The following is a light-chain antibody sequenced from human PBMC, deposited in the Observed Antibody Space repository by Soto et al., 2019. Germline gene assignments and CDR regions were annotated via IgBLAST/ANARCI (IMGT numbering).Light chain of an antibody. V-gene: IGKV3-20*01. J-gene: IGKJ3*01. CDR1: QSVSSSF. Sequence: EIVLTQSPGTLSLSPGERATLSCRARQSVSSSFLAWYQQKLGQAPRLLMYGASSRATGIPDRFSGSGSGTDFTLTISRLEPEDFAVYYCQQYGGSPPVTFGPGTKVDIK. CDR3: QQYGGSPPVT. CDR2: GAS.